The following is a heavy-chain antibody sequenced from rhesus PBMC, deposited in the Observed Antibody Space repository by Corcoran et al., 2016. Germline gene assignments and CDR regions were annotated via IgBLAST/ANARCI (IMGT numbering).Heavy chain of an antibody. D-gene: IGHD2-2*01. CDR1: GGSISGYY. J-gene: IGHJ5-1*01. V-gene: IGHV4-81*01. CDR3: ASLFSLYYNRLDV. Sequence: QMQLQESGPGLVKPSETLSLPCDVSGGSISGYYWPWLRQPPGKGLEWIRNIEANTAGTNFNPSLRSRVTISKDTSNNQFSLKLSSVTAADTAVYYCASLFSLYYNRLDVWGPGVLVTVSS. CDR2: IEANTAGT.